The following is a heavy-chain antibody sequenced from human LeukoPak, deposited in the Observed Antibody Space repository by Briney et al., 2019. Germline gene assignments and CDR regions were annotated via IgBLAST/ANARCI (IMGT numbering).Heavy chain of an antibody. V-gene: IGHV4-31*03. CDR1: GGSISSGGHY. CDR2: IYYSGST. Sequence: SETLSLTCTVSGGSISSGGHYWSWIRQHPGKGLEWIGYIYYSGSTYYNPSLKSRVTISVDTSKNQFSLKLSSVTAADTAVYYCARFGELLGNFDYWGQGTLVTVSS. D-gene: IGHD3-10*01. J-gene: IGHJ4*02. CDR3: ARFGELLGNFDY.